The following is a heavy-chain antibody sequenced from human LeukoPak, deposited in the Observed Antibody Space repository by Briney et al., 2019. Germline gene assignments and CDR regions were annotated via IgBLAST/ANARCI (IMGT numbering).Heavy chain of an antibody. V-gene: IGHV3-30*01. J-gene: IGHJ5*02. CDR3: ARARYDTSGYFWFDP. CDR2: ISHDGSNK. CDR1: GFTFSSYA. D-gene: IGHD3-22*01. Sequence: GRSLRLSCAASGFTFSSYAMHWVRQAPGKGLEWVAVISHDGSNKYNADSVKGRFTISRDDSKNTLYLQMNSLRAEDTAVYYCARARYDTSGYFWFDPWGQGTLVTVSS.